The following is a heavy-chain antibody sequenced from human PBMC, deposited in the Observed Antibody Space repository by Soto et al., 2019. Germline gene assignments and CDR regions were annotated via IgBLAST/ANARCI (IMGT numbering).Heavy chain of an antibody. Sequence: GVSLRLSCAASGFSFESYWLHWVRQAPGKGLVWVSRISSDGKTTHFADFVKGRFTLSRDNAQNTVYLHMNSLTVEETAVYYCTVGILGWRRGAQVTVSS. J-gene: IGHJ1*01. D-gene: IGHD1-26*01. V-gene: IGHV3-74*01. CDR2: ISSDGKTT. CDR1: GFSFESYW. CDR3: TVGILG.